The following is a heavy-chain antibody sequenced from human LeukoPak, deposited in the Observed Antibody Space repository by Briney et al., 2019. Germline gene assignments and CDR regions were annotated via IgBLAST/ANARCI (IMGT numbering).Heavy chain of an antibody. CDR1: GFTFSSYS. Sequence: GGSLRLSCAASGFTFSSYSMNWVRQAPGKGLEWVSSISSSSSYIYYADSVKGRFTISRDNAKNYLSLQMNSLRAEDTALYYCAKAANDILTGYQGVYYYMDVWGKGTTVTISS. D-gene: IGHD3-9*01. CDR2: ISSSSSYI. V-gene: IGHV3-21*04. CDR3: AKAANDILTGYQGVYYYMDV. J-gene: IGHJ6*03.